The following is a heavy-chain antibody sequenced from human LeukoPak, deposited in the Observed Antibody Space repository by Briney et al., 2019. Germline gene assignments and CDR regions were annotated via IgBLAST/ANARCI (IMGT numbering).Heavy chain of an antibody. J-gene: IGHJ4*02. CDR2: ISGNGGRT. Sequence: PGGSLRLSCAASGFTFSKYRMDWVRQAPGEGLEGVSTISGNGGRTYYADSVKGRFTISRDNSRNTLNLHMSSLRVEDTAGYYCPKDSRPRSGRIVGDSWGQGTLVTVSS. CDR3: PKDSRPRSGRIVGDS. CDR1: GFTFSKYR. V-gene: IGHV3-23*01. D-gene: IGHD6-19*01.